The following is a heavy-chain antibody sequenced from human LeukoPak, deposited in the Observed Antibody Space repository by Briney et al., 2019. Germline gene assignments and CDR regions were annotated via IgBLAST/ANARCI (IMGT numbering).Heavy chain of an antibody. CDR2: IIPIFGTA. Sequence: GASVKVSCKASGGTFSSYAISWVRQAPGQGLEWMGGIIPIFGTANYAQKLQGRVTMTTDTSTSTAYMELRSLRSDDTAVYYCARDRGIFSYCSGGSCYSGYWGQGTLVTVSS. CDR1: GGTFSSYA. D-gene: IGHD2-15*01. CDR3: ARDRGIFSYCSGGSCYSGY. V-gene: IGHV1-69*05. J-gene: IGHJ4*02.